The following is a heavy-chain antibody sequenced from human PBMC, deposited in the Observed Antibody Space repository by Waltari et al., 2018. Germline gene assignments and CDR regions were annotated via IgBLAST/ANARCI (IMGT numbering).Heavy chain of an antibody. CDR2: NNSDGSST. V-gene: IGHV3-74*01. CDR3: ARVATKTYSSPVPGRPYYYGMDV. J-gene: IGHJ6*02. CDR1: GFTFSRYW. Sequence: EEQLVESGGGLAQPGESLRLSCAASGFTFSRYWMDWVRQAPGRGLVWVSRNNSDGSSTTYADSVKGRFTISIDNAKNTLYVQMNRLRAEDTAVYYCARVATKTYSSPVPGRPYYYGMDVWGQGTTVTVSS. D-gene: IGHD6-19*01.